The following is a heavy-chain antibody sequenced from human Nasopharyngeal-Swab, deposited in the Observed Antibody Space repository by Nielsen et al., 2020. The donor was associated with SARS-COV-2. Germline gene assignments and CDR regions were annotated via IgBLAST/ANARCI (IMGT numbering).Heavy chain of an antibody. CDR1: GFTFSDYY. J-gene: IGHJ6*02. CDR3: ARTYDSSGYWVWYYYYGMDV. V-gene: IGHV3-30-3*01. D-gene: IGHD3-22*01. CDR2: ISYDGSNK. Sequence: GGSLRLSCAASGFTFSDYYMSWIRQAPGKGLEWVAVISYDGSNKYYADSVKGRFTISRDNSKNTLYLQMNSLRAEDTAVYYCARTYDSSGYWVWYYYYGMDVWGQGTTVTVSS.